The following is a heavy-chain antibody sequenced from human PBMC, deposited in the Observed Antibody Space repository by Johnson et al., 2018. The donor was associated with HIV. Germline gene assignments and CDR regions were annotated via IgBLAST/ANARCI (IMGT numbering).Heavy chain of an antibody. Sequence: VQLVESGGGLVQPGGSLRLSCAASGFSFSRYWMSWVRQAPGKGLEWVANIKQDGSEKYYVDSVKGRFTISRDNAKNSLYLQMNSLRAEDTAVYYCARDPFWLKAFDIWGQGTMVTVSS. D-gene: IGHD3-22*01. CDR3: ARDPFWLKAFDI. CDR2: IKQDGSEK. CDR1: GFSFSRYW. J-gene: IGHJ3*02. V-gene: IGHV3-7*01.